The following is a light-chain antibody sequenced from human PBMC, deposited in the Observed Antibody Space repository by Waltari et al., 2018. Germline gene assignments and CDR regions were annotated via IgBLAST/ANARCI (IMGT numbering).Light chain of an antibody. V-gene: IGKV1-9*01. CDR2: AAS. CDR3: QQLSDYPRT. CDR1: QGINNF. J-gene: IGKJ1*01. Sequence: DIQLTQSPSFLSASVGDRVTITCRASQGINNFLAWYQQRPGKAPKFLLYAASPLQSVVPSRFSGGGSGTEFTLTVSSLQPEDFATYYCQQLSDYPRTFGQGTKVEIK.